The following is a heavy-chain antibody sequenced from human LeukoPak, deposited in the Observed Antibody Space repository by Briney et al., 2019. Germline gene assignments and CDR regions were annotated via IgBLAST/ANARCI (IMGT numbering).Heavy chain of an antibody. CDR3: ATDDFYDNSDFAGY. D-gene: IGHD3-22*01. V-gene: IGHV3-15*01. J-gene: IGHJ4*02. CDR1: GFTFSNAW. Sequence: GGSLRLSCAASGFTFSNAWMSWVRQAPGKGLEWVGRIKSKTDGGATDYAEPVKGRFTISRDDSKNTLYLQMNSLRADDTAVYYCATDDFYDNSDFAGYWGQGTLVTVSS. CDR2: IKSKTDGGAT.